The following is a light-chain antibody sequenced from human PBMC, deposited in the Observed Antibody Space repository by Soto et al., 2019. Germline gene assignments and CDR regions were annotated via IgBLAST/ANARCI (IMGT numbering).Light chain of an antibody. CDR2: WAY. CDR3: QQYYSIPLT. Sequence: DIVMTQSPDSLAVSLGERATINCKSSQSVLYSCNNKNYLAWYQQNPAQPYKLLIYWAYTRESVVPDRFSGSGSWTDFTLTISSLEAEDWAVYYCQQYYSIPLTFGGGTKVEIK. CDR1: QSVLYSCNNKNY. J-gene: IGKJ4*01. V-gene: IGKV4-1*01.